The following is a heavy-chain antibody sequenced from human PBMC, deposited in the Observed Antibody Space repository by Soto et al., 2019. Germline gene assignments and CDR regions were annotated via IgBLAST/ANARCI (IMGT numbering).Heavy chain of an antibody. J-gene: IGHJ5*02. D-gene: IGHD3-10*01. CDR2: INSDTGYT. Sequence: GASVKVSCKASGFTFSHPSIHWVRQAPGQRLEWMGWINSDTGYTKYSQKFQARLTITWDSSAKTAYMELSSLQSEDTAVYYCVRGKEAGVWFDPWGQGTLVTVSS. CDR1: GFTFSHPS. CDR3: VRGKEAGVWFDP. V-gene: IGHV1-3*04.